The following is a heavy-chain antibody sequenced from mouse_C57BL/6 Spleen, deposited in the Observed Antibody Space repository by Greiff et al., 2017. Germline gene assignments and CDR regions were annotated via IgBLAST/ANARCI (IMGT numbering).Heavy chain of an antibody. J-gene: IGHJ2*01. CDR3: ASYYYGSSEDFDY. V-gene: IGHV1-22*01. CDR2: INPNNGGT. CDR1: GYTFTDYN. Sequence: VQLQQSGPELVKPGASVKMSCKASGYTFTDYNMHWVKQSHGKSLEWIGYINPNNGGTSYNQKFKGKATLTVNKSSSTAYMALRSLTSEDSAVYYCASYYYGSSEDFDYWGQGTTLTVSS. D-gene: IGHD1-1*01.